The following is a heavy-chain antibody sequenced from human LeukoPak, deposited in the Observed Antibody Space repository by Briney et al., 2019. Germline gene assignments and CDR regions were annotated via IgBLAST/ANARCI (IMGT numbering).Heavy chain of an antibody. V-gene: IGHV3-43D*03. CDR2: ISWDGGST. J-gene: IGHJ4*02. CDR3: AKTGAVAGTPYLYYFDY. D-gene: IGHD6-19*01. CDR1: GFTFGDYA. Sequence: GGSLRLSCAASGFTFGDYAMHWVRQAPGKGLEWVSLISWDGGSTYYADSVKGRFTISRDNSKNSLYLQMNSLRAEDTALYYCAKTGAVAGTPYLYYFDYWGQGTLVTVSS.